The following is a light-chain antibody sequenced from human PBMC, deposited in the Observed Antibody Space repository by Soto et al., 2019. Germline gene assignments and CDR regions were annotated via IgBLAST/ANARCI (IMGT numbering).Light chain of an antibody. V-gene: IGKV3-15*01. J-gene: IGKJ1*01. CDR1: QSVSSN. CDR2: GAS. Sequence: EIVMTQSPATLSVSPGERATLSCRASQSVSSNLAWYQQKPGQAPRLLIYGASTRATGIPARFSGSGSGTEFTLTISSXQSEDFAVYFCQQYNNWPQTFGQGTKVEIK. CDR3: QQYNNWPQT.